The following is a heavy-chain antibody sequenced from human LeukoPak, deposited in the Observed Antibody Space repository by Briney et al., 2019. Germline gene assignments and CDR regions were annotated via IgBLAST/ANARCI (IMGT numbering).Heavy chain of an antibody. D-gene: IGHD3-22*01. CDR2: IYHSGST. V-gene: IGHV4-38-2*01. CDR1: GYSISSGYY. Sequence: SETLSLTCAVSGYSISSGYYWGWIRQPPGKGLEWIGSIYHSGSTYYNPSLKSRVTISVDTSKNQFSLKLSSVTAADTAVYYCARQEGLGSGYYLWGQGTLVIVSS. CDR3: ARQEGLGSGYYL. J-gene: IGHJ4*02.